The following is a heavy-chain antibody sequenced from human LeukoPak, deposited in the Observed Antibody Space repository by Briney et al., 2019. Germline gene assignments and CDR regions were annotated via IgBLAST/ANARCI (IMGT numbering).Heavy chain of an antibody. CDR2: IYYSGST. V-gene: IGHV4-59*08. CDR3: ARHALRYYFDY. CDR1: GGSISSYY. J-gene: IGHJ4*02. Sequence: PSETLSLTCTVSGGSISSYYWSWIRQPPGKGLEWIGYIYYSGSTNYNPSLKSRVTISVDTSKNQFSLKLSSVTAADTAVYYCARHALRYYFDYGGQGTLVTVSS.